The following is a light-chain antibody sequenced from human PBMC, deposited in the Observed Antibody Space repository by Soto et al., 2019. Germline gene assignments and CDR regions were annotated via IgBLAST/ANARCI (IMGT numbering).Light chain of an antibody. CDR1: QSVLYSSSNKNL. J-gene: IGKJ5*01. V-gene: IGKV4-1*01. Sequence: DIVLTQSPDSLAVSLGERATINCKSSQSVLYSSSNKNLLTWYQQKPGQPPKKLIYWASTRESGVPDRFSGSGSGTDFTLTISSLQAEGVAVYYGQQYSSTPITFGQGTRLEIK. CDR3: QQYSSTPIT. CDR2: WAS.